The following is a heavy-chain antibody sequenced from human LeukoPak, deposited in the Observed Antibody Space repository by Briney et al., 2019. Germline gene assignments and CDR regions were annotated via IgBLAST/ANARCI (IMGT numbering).Heavy chain of an antibody. V-gene: IGHV3-48*04. J-gene: IGHJ5*02. CDR1: GFTFSSYS. CDR3: ARAIVGATSWFDP. CDR2: ISSSGSTI. Sequence: PGGSLRLSCAASGFTFSSYSMNWVRQAPGKGLEWVSYISSSGSTIYYADSVKGRFTISRDNAKNSLYLQMNSLRAEDTAVYYCARAIVGATSWFDPWGQGTLVTVSS. D-gene: IGHD1-26*01.